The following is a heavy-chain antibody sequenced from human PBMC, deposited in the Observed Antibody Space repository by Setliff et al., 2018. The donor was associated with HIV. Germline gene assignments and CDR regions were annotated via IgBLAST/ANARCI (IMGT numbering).Heavy chain of an antibody. J-gene: IGHJ4*02. Sequence: NPSETLSLTCTVSGGSISSYYWSWIRQPAGKGLEWIGRIYTSGSTNYNPSLKSRVTMSVDTSKNQFSLRLRSVTAADTALYYCARLGRAIDRGGYSLRFDYWGQGTLVTVSS. D-gene: IGHD3-22*01. CDR2: IYTSGST. CDR3: ARLGRAIDRGGYSLRFDY. V-gene: IGHV4-4*07. CDR1: GGSISSYY.